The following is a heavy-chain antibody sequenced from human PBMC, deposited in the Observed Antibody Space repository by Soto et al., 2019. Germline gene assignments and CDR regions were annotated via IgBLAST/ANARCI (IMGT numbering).Heavy chain of an antibody. CDR1: GGAFSSYT. D-gene: IGHD1-26*01. CDR2: IIPFLGIT. J-gene: IGHJ3*02. CDR3: ARGPSGKYYSGGFDI. Sequence: QVQLVQSGAEVKKPGSSVKVSCKTSGGAFSSYTITWARQAPGQGLEWMGRIIPFLGITNYAQKFQDTVTLTADRSTSTAYMELSSLKSEDTAVYYCARGPSGKYYSGGFDIWGQGTVVTVSS. V-gene: IGHV1-69*02.